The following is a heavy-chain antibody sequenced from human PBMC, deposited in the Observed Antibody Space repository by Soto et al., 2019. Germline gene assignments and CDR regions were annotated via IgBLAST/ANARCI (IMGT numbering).Heavy chain of an antibody. Sequence: QAQLEQSGGEVKKPGSSVKVSCKASRVAFSKFIVTWVRQAPGLGLEWVGGIIPIFGTANYAQKFQGRVTITADESTSTSYMEVNNLRSEDTAVYYCAKGRYSSPMGYYYGMDVWGQGTTVTVS. D-gene: IGHD6-19*01. CDR1: RVAFSKFI. V-gene: IGHV1-69*01. J-gene: IGHJ6*02. CDR2: IIPIFGTA. CDR3: AKGRYSSPMGYYYGMDV.